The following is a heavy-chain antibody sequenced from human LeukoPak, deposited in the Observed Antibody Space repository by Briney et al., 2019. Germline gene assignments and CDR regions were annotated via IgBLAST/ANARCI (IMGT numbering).Heavy chain of an antibody. D-gene: IGHD3-22*01. Sequence: PSETLSLTCAVSGGSISGSSYFWGWIRQPPGKGLEWIGSIYYSGNTYYNPSLKSRVTISVDASKNQFSLKLSSVTAADTAVYYCARHKVIVGEFDYWGQGTLVTVSS. V-gene: IGHV4-39*01. CDR1: GGSISGSSYF. J-gene: IGHJ4*02. CDR2: IYYSGNT. CDR3: ARHKVIVGEFDY.